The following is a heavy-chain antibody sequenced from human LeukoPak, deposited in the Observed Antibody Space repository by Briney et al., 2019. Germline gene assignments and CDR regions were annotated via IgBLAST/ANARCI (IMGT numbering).Heavy chain of an antibody. J-gene: IGHJ4*02. CDR3: ARTSFTIFGVVIILRGVLDY. CDR1: GYTFASYG. CDR2: ISAYNGNT. D-gene: IGHD3-3*01. Sequence: ASVKVSCKASGYTFASYGISWVRQAPGQGLEWMGWISAYNGNTNYAQKLQGRVTMTTDTSTSTAYMELRSLRSDDTAVYYCARTSFTIFGVVIILRGVLDYWGQGTLVTVSS. V-gene: IGHV1-18*01.